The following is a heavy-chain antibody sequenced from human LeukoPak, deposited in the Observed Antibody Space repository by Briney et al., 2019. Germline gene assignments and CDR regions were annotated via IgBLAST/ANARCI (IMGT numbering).Heavy chain of an antibody. V-gene: IGHV3-13*01. CDR1: GFTFSDYD. J-gene: IGHJ6*02. Sequence: GGSLRLSCAASGFTFSDYDMHWARQVTGRGLEWVSAIGIGGDTYYPGSVKGRFTISRENAKNFVYLQMNSLGAGDTAVYYCVRGRSSDPYNNYNMDVWGPGTTVTVSS. CDR3: VRGRSSDPYNNYNMDV. CDR2: IGIGGDT. D-gene: IGHD2-21*02.